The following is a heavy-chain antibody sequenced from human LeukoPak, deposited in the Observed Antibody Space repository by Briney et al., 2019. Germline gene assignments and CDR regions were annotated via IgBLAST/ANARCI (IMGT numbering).Heavy chain of an antibody. D-gene: IGHD2-2*01. CDR1: GFTFSSYA. CDR3: AKGLTYAGINFDF. V-gene: IGHV3-23*01. J-gene: IGHJ4*02. Sequence: GGPLRLSCAASGFTFSSYAMSWVRQAPGKGLEWVSLISGSGDSTYYADSVKGRFTISRDNSKNTLYLQMSSLRAEDTALYYCAKGLTYAGINFDFWGQGTPVTVSS. CDR2: ISGSGDST.